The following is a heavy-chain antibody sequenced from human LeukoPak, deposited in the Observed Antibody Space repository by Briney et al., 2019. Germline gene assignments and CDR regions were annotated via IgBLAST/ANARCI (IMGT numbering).Heavy chain of an antibody. CDR3: VRETATYYYDSRGYYRQIEVFDI. CDR2: VYHSGRT. CDR1: GASVRSDSHY. D-gene: IGHD3-22*01. J-gene: IGHJ3*02. Sequence: SETLSLTCSVSGASVRSDSHYWSWIRQPPGTGLEWIGNVYHSGRTAYSPSLKSRVTISVDISKNQFSLQLNSATAADTAVYYCVRETATYYYDSRGYYRQIEVFDIWGQGTPVIVSS. V-gene: IGHV4-61*01.